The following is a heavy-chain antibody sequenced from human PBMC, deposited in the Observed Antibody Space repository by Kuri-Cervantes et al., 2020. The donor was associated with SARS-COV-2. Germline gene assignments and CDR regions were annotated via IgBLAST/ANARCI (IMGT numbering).Heavy chain of an antibody. CDR1: GYSISSGYY. D-gene: IGHD3-3*01. CDR3: ATQGMRFLEWLAPNYYYGMDV. J-gene: IGHJ6*02. V-gene: IGHV4-38-2*01. Sequence: GSLRLSCAVSGYSISSGYYWGWIRQPPGKGLEWIGSIYHSGSTYYNPSLKSRVTITVDTSKNQFSLKLRSVTAADTAVYYCATQGMRFLEWLAPNYYYGMDVWGQGTTVTVSS. CDR2: IYHSGST.